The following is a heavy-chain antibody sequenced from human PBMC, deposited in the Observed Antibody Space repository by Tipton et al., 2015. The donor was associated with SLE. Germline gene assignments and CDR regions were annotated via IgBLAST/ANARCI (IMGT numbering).Heavy chain of an antibody. D-gene: IGHD2-21*01. CDR2: IYHSGSA. CDR3: ARVAVVFAAPDY. CDR1: SGSVRSGAYY. V-gene: IGHV4-31*02. Sequence: LRLSCTVSSGSVRSGAYYWSWIRQYPGKGLEWIGNIYHSGSAYYNPSLKSRVTISVDTSKNQFSLKLNSLTAADTAIYFCARVAVVFAAPDYWGQGTLVTVSS. J-gene: IGHJ4*02.